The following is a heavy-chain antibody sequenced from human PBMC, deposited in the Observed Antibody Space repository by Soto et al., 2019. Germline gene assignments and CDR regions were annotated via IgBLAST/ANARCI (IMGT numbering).Heavy chain of an antibody. Sequence: PSETLSLTCTVSGGYISNSYWSWIRQSPGKGLEWIGYIYSSGSTNYNPSLKSRVTISVDTSKNQFSLKLSSLSAADTAVYYCARHSPPFFYGSGPWDVWGQGTTVTVSS. CDR2: IYSSGST. V-gene: IGHV4-59*08. CDR3: ARHSPPFFYGSGPWDV. CDR1: GGYISNSY. J-gene: IGHJ6*02. D-gene: IGHD3-10*01.